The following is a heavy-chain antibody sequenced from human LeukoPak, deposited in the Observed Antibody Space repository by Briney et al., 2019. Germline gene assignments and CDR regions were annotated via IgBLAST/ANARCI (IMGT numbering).Heavy chain of an antibody. Sequence: GGSLRLSCAASGFTFSSYGIHWVRQAPGKGLEWVAFIRYDGSNENYADFVKGRFTTSRDDSKNMVSLQMNSLRAEDTAVYYCAKDRPRCSTTTCYSYFDYWGQGTLVTVSS. V-gene: IGHV3-30*02. CDR2: IRYDGSNE. D-gene: IGHD2-2*01. CDR3: AKDRPRCSTTTCYSYFDY. J-gene: IGHJ4*02. CDR1: GFTFSSYG.